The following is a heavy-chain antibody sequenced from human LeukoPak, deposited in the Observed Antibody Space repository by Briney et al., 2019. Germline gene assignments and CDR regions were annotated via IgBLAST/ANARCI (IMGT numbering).Heavy chain of an antibody. CDR2: INYGGTT. J-gene: IGHJ4*02. V-gene: IGHV4-39*01. D-gene: IGHD3-10*01. Sequence: SETLSLTCTVSGGSISSSNYYWSWIRQPPGRELEWIASINYGGTTYYNPSLKSRVTISVDTSKNQFSLRLSSVTAAGTAVYLCARYVVSGSGKFYFDYWGQGSLVTVSS. CDR3: ARYVVSGSGKFYFDY. CDR1: GGSISSSNYY.